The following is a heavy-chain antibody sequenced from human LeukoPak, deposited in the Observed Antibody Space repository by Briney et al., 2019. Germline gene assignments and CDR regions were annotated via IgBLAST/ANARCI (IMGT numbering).Heavy chain of an antibody. CDR2: VYTSGST. CDR1: GGSMSSYY. V-gene: IGHV4-4*09. Sequence: SETLSPTCTVSGGSMSSYYWSWIPQPPGKGLEWIGYVYTSGSTNYNPSLKTRVTISADTSKNQFSLKVSSVTAADTAVYYCERLGSNSFKDWGQGTLVTVSS. J-gene: IGHJ4*02. D-gene: IGHD6-6*01. CDR3: ERLGSNSFKD.